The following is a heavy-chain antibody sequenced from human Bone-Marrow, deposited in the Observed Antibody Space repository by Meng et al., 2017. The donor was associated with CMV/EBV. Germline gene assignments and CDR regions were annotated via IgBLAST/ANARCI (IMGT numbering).Heavy chain of an antibody. V-gene: IGHV3-53*01. CDR3: ATIGEYSSSWYHRLDY. CDR1: GFTVSSNY. Sequence: GESLKISCAASGFTVSSNYMSWVRQAPGKGLEWVSVIYSGGSTYYADSVKGRFTISRDNSKNTLYLQMNSLRAEDTAVYYCATIGEYSSSWYHRLDYWGQGTLVTVSS. CDR2: IYSGGST. D-gene: IGHD6-13*01. J-gene: IGHJ4*02.